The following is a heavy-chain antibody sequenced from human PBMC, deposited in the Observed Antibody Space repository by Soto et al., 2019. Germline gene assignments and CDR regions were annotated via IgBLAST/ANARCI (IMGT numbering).Heavy chain of an antibody. CDR3: TSYWGSGSFYYYYYGMDV. D-gene: IGHD3-10*01. J-gene: IGHJ6*02. CDR1: GFTFSNAW. CDR2: INSKTDGGTT. V-gene: IGHV3-15*07. Sequence: PGGSLRLSCAASGFTFSNAWMNWVRQAPGKGLEWVGRINSKTDGGTTDYAAPVKGRFTISRDDSKNTLYLQMNSLKTEDTAVYYCTSYWGSGSFYYYYYGMDVWGQGTTVTVSS.